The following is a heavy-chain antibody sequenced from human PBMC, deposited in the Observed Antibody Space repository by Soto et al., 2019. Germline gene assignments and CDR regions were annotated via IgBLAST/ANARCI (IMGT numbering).Heavy chain of an antibody. CDR1: GGSISSGDDY. D-gene: IGHD2-15*01. V-gene: IGHV4-30-4*01. Sequence: PSLPLSLPWSVSGGSISSGDDYWSWIQQPPGKGLEWIGYIYYSGSTYYNPSLKSRVTISVDTSKNQFSLKLSSVTAADTAVYYCARVRIFTRGYGMDVWGQGTTVTSP. CDR3: ARVRIFTRGYGMDV. J-gene: IGHJ6*02. CDR2: IYYSGST.